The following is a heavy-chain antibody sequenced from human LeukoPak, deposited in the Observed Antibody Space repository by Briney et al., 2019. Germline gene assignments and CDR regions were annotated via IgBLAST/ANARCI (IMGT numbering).Heavy chain of an antibody. Sequence: ASVKVSCKASGYTFTGYYMHWVRQAPGQGLEWMGWINPNSGGTNYAQKFQGRVTMTRDTSISTAYMELSRLRSDDTAVYYCARVKVGGTYFDYWCQGTLVTVSS. J-gene: IGHJ4*02. CDR3: ARVKVGGTYFDY. CDR2: INPNSGGT. CDR1: GYTFTGYY. D-gene: IGHD1-26*01. V-gene: IGHV1-2*02.